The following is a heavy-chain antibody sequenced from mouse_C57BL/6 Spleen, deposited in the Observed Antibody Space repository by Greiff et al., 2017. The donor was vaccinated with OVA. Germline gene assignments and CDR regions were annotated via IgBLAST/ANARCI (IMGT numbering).Heavy chain of an antibody. J-gene: IGHJ2*01. CDR3: ARSVAGYYFDY. CDR1: GFHFKNTY. CDR2: IDPANGNT. V-gene: IGHV14-3*01. Sequence: VQLQQSVAELVRPGASVKLSCTASGFHFKNTYMPWVKQRPEQGLEWIGRIDPANGNTKYAPKFQGKATITADTSSNTAYLQLSSLTSENTAIYYCARSVAGYYFDYWGQGTTLTVSS.